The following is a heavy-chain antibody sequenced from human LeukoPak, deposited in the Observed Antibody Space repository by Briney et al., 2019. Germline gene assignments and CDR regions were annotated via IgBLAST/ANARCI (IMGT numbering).Heavy chain of an antibody. D-gene: IGHD3-10*01. V-gene: IGHV5-51*01. CDR2: IYPGDSDT. Sequence: GESLKISCKGSGYSFTSYWIGWVRQMPGKGLEWMGIIYPGDSDTRYSPSFQGQVTISADKPISTAYLQWSSLKASDTAMYYCARRYYYGSGSMAYYFDYWGQGTLVTVSS. CDR3: ARRYYYGSGSMAYYFDY. J-gene: IGHJ4*02. CDR1: GYSFTSYW.